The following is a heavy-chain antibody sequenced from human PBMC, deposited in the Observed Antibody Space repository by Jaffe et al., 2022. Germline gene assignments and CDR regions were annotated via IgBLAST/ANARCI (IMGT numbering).Heavy chain of an antibody. CDR1: GGSISSYY. D-gene: IGHD4-17*01. V-gene: IGHV4-59*01. J-gene: IGHJ5*02. CDR2: IYYSGST. CDR3: ARGITTVTTYWFDP. Sequence: QVQLQESGPGLVKPSETLSLTCTVSGGSISSYYWSWIRQPPGKGLEWIGYIYYSGSTNYNPSLKSRVTISVDTSKNQFSLKLSSVTAADTAVYYCARGITTVTTYWFDPWGQGTLVTVSS.